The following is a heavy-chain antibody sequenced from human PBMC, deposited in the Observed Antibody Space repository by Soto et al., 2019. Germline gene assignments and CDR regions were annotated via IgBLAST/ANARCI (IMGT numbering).Heavy chain of an antibody. Sequence: ASVKVSCKASGYTSYMHWVRQAPGHGPEWVGLINPSGDGTVFAQKFQGRVTLTRDTSTSTVYLEVSSLRSEDTAIYYCAGQAGRSGWFYFDSWGPGTLVTVSS. CDR3: AGQAGRSGWFYFDS. V-gene: IGHV1-46*01. J-gene: IGHJ5*01. CDR1: GYTSY. CDR2: INPSGDGT. D-gene: IGHD6-19*01.